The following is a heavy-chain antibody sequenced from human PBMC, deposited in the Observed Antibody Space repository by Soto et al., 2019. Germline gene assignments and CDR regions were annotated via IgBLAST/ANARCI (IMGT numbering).Heavy chain of an antibody. Sequence: ASVKVSCKASGGTFSSYTISWVRQAPGQGLEWMGRIIPILGIANYAQKFQGRVTITADKSTSTAYMELSSLRSEDTAVYYCARDRSIAVAYFDYWGQGTLVTVSS. D-gene: IGHD6-19*01. J-gene: IGHJ4*02. V-gene: IGHV1-69*04. CDR1: GGTFSSYT. CDR2: IIPILGIA. CDR3: ARDRSIAVAYFDY.